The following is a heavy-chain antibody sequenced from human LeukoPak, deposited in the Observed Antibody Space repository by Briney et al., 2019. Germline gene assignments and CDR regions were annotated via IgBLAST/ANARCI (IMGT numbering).Heavy chain of an antibody. V-gene: IGHV4-34*01. Sequence: PSETLSLTCAVYGGSFSGYYWGWIRQPPGKGLEWIGEINHSGSTNYNPSLKSRVTISVDTSKNQFSLKLSSVTAADTAVYYCARGIVATVAFDYWGQGTLVTVSS. CDR3: ARGIVATVAFDY. D-gene: IGHD5-12*01. CDR1: GGSFSGYY. CDR2: INHSGST. J-gene: IGHJ4*02.